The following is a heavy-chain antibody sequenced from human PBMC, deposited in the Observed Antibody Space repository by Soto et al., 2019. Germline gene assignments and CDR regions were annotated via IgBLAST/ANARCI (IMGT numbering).Heavy chain of an antibody. CDR3: ARASVPQSIATPNWFDP. CDR1: GGSISSGDYY. J-gene: IGHJ5*02. V-gene: IGHV4-30-4*01. D-gene: IGHD2-15*01. CDR2: IYYSGST. Sequence: SETLSLTCTVSGGSISSGDYYWSWIRQPPGKGLEWIGYIYYSGSTYYNPSLKSRVTISVDTSKNQFSLKLSSVTAADTAVYYCARASVPQSIATPNWFDPWGQGTLVTVSS.